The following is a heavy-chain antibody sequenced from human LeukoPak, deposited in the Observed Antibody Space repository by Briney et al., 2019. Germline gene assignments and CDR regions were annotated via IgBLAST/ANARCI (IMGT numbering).Heavy chain of an antibody. CDR1: GFTFSSYA. CDR3: AKAGTTATTPGAEGYFDY. Sequence: PGGSLRLSCAASGFTFSSYAMSWVRQAPGKGLEWVSAISGSGGSTYYADSVKGRFTISRDNSKNTLNLQMNSLRAEDTAVYYCAKAGTTATTPGAEGYFDYWGQGTLVTVSS. J-gene: IGHJ4*02. CDR2: ISGSGGST. D-gene: IGHD1-1*01. V-gene: IGHV3-23*01.